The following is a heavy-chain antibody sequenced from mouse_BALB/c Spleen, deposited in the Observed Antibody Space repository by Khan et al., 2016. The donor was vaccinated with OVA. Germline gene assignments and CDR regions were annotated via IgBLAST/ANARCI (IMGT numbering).Heavy chain of an antibody. J-gene: IGHJ3*01. CDR3: ARELVTTVVATPFAY. D-gene: IGHD1-1*01. CDR2: ISSGGSYT. Sequence: EVELVESGGGLVKPGGSLKLSCAVSGFTFSNYAMSWVRQTPEKRLEWVATISSGGSYTYYPDSVQGRFTISRDNAKNTLYLQMSSLRSEDTAIYNCARELVTTVVATPFAYWGQGTLVTVSA. CDR1: GFTFSNYA. V-gene: IGHV5-9-3*01.